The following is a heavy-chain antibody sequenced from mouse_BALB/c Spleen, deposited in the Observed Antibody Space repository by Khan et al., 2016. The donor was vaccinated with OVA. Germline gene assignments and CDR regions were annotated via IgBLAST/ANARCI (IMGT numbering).Heavy chain of an antibody. CDR2: IWGGGGT. J-gene: IGHJ4*01. CDR1: GFSLSRYN. D-gene: IGHD2-14*01. CDR3: ARAYYRYDGYYAMNY. V-gene: IGHV2-6-4*01. Sequence: QVQLKESGPGLVAPSQSLSITCTVSGFSLSRYNIHWVRQPPGKGLEWLGMIWGGGGTDYNSTLKSNLSISKDNSKSQVFLKMNSLRTDVSSRYYCARAYYRYDGYYAMNYWGQGTSVTVSS.